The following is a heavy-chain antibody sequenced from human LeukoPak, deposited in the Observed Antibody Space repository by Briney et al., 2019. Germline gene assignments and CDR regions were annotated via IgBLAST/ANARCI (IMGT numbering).Heavy chain of an antibody. J-gene: IGHJ4*02. V-gene: IGHV4-61*02. CDR1: GDSISSGAYY. Sequence: PSETLSLTCTVSGDSISSGAYYWSWIRQPAGKGLEWIGRIYTSGSTNYNPSLKSRVTISVDTSKNQFSLKLSSVTAADTAVYYCASLGYYDYWGQGTLVTVSS. CDR3: ASLGYYDY. D-gene: IGHD2/OR15-2a*01. CDR2: IYTSGST.